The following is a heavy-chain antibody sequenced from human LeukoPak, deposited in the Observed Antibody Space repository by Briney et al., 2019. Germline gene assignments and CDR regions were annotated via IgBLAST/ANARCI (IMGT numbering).Heavy chain of an antibody. Sequence: GGSLRLSCAASGFTVSNNYMSWVRQAPGKGLEWVLVIYSGGTTYYTDSVKGRFTISRDKFKNTLYLQMNSLRAEDTAVYYCARDGCSTTSCYADWGQGTLVTVSS. CDR2: IYSGGTT. J-gene: IGHJ4*02. CDR3: ARDGCSTTSCYAD. D-gene: IGHD2-2*01. V-gene: IGHV3-53*01. CDR1: GFTVSNNY.